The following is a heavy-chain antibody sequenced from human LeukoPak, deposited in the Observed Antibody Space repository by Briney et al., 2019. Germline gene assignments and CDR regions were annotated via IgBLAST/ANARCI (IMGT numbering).Heavy chain of an antibody. V-gene: IGHV1-18*01. D-gene: IGHD2-2*01. Sequence: GASVKVSCKASGYTFTSYGISWVRQAPGQGLEWMGWISDYNGNTNYAQKLQGRVTMTTDTSTSTAYMELRSLRSDDTAVYYCARIPGYCSSTSCSWVWAFDYWGQGTLVTVSS. CDR3: ARIPGYCSSTSCSWVWAFDY. J-gene: IGHJ4*02. CDR1: GYTFTSYG. CDR2: ISDYNGNT.